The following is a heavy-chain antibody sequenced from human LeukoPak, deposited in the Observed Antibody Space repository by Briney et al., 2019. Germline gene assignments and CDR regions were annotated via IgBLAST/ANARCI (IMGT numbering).Heavy chain of an antibody. J-gene: IGHJ5*02. Sequence: GESLKISCKGSGYSFTSYWNGWVRQMPGKGLEWMGIIYPGDSDTRYSPSFQGQVTISADKYISTAYLQWSSLKASDTAMYYCARAKGYCSGGSCYSFDPWGQGTLVTVSS. D-gene: IGHD2-15*01. CDR1: GYSFTSYW. V-gene: IGHV5-51*01. CDR3: ARAKGYCSGGSCYSFDP. CDR2: IYPGDSDT.